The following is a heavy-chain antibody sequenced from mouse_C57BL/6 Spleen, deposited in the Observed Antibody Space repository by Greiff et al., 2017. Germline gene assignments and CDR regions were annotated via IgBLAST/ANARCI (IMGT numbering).Heavy chain of an antibody. CDR2: SRNKANDYTT. V-gene: IGHV7-1*01. Sequence: EVMLVESGGGLVQSGRSLRLSCATSGFTFSDFYMEWVRQAPGKGLEWIAASRNKANDYTTEYSASVKGRFIVSRDTSQSILYLQMNALRADDTAMYYCARDEPYYYAMDYWGQGTSVTVSS. CDR1: GFTFSDFY. CDR3: ARDEPYYYAMDY. J-gene: IGHJ4*01.